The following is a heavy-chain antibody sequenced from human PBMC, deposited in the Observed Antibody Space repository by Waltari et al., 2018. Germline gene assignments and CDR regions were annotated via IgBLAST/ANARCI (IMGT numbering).Heavy chain of an antibody. CDR2: ISSSSSTI. Sequence: EVQLVESGGGLVQPGGSLRLSCTASGFTFSTYSMNWVRQAPGKGLEWVSYISSSSSTIYYADSVKGRFTIARDNAKKSLYLQMNSLRVEDTAVYYCARDKDSSDYYYDDAFDIWGQGTMVTVSS. V-gene: IGHV3-48*04. J-gene: IGHJ3*02. CDR3: ARDKDSSDYYYDDAFDI. D-gene: IGHD3-22*01. CDR1: GFTFSTYS.